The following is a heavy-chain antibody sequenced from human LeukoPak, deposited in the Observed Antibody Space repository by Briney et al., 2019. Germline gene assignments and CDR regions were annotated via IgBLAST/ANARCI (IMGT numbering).Heavy chain of an antibody. J-gene: IGHJ4*02. CDR2: ISLSASTI. CDR1: GFTISNYE. V-gene: IGHV3-48*03. CDR3: ARLGYCSSSSCHGEYYFDY. D-gene: IGHD2-2*01. Sequence: GGSLRLSCAASGFTISNYEMNWVRQAPGKGLEWVSYISLSASTIYFADSVKGRFTISRDNAKNSLYLQMNSLRAEDTAVYYCARLGYCSSSSCHGEYYFDYWGQGTLVTVSS.